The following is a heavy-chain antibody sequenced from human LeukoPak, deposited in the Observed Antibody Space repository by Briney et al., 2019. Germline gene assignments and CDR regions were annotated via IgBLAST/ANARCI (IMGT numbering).Heavy chain of an antibody. Sequence: SQTLSLTCAISGDSVSSNSVTWNWIRQSPSRGLEWLGRTYYRSTWYNDYAVSVRGRITVNPDTSKNQFSLHLSSVTPEDTAVYYCARRPTQYDCFDPWGQGILVTVSS. V-gene: IGHV6-1*01. CDR2: TYYRSTWYN. J-gene: IGHJ5*02. CDR1: GDSVSSNSVT. D-gene: IGHD2-2*01. CDR3: ARRPTQYDCFDP.